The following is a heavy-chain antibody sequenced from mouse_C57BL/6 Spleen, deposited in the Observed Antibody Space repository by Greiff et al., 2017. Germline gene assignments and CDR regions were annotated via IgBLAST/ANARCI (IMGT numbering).Heavy chain of an antibody. CDR3: AREEIYYGYGTDY. CDR1: GYAFSSSW. CDR2: IYPGDGDT. D-gene: IGHD2-2*01. V-gene: IGHV1-82*01. Sequence: QVQLQQSGPELVKPGASVKISCKASGYAFSSSWMNWVKQRPGKGLEWIGRIYPGDGDTNYNGKFKGKATLTADKSSSTAYMQLSSLTSEDSAVYFCAREEIYYGYGTDYWGQGTSVTVSS. J-gene: IGHJ4*01.